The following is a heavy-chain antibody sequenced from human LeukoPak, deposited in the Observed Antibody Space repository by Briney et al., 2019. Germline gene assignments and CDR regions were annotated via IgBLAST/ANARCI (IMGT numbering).Heavy chain of an antibody. CDR2: IIPIFGTA. J-gene: IGHJ3*02. CDR1: GGTFSSYA. V-gene: IGHV1-69*06. Sequence: SVKVSCKASGGTFSSYAISWVRQAPGHGLEWMGGIIPIFGTANYAQKFQGSVTITADKSTSTAYMELSSLRSEDTAVYYCARAVISSSSWKINDAFDIWGQGTMVTVSS. CDR3: ARAVISSSSWKINDAFDI. D-gene: IGHD6-13*01.